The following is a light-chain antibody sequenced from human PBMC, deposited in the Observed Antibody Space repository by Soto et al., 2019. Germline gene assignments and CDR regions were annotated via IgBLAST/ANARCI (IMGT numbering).Light chain of an antibody. CDR2: TAS. Sequence: IQMPQYPSSLSASVGDRVTITCLASQSSANFLNWYQQKPGKAAKLLIYTASSLQSGVPSRFSGSGSGTDFTLTISSLQAEDFATYYCQQSYSTPPWTFGQGTKVDI. CDR1: QSSANF. CDR3: QQSYSTPPWT. V-gene: IGKV1-39*01. J-gene: IGKJ1*01.